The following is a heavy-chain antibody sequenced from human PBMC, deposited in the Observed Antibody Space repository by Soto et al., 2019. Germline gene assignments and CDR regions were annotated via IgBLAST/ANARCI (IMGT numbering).Heavy chain of an antibody. J-gene: IGHJ4*02. Sequence: QVQLVESGGGVVQPGRSLRLSCAASGFTFSSYAMHWVRQAPGKGLEWVAVISYDGSNKYYADSVKGRFTISRDNSKNTLYLQMNSLRAEDTAVYYCARSRVWLVLPRDFDYWGQGTLVTVSS. CDR1: GFTFSSYA. CDR2: ISYDGSNK. D-gene: IGHD6-19*01. V-gene: IGHV3-30-3*01. CDR3: ARSRVWLVLPRDFDY.